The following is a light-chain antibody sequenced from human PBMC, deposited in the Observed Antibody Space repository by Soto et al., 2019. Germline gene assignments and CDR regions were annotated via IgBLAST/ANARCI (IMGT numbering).Light chain of an antibody. CDR3: AAWHDSLNGPV. CDR1: SSNIGGNP. V-gene: IGLV1-44*01. Sequence: QSVLTQPPSASGTPGQRVTISCSGSSSNIGGNPVNWYQQLPGTAPKLLTYTNNQRPSGVPDRFSGSKSGSSASLSISGLQSEDEADYYCAAWHDSLNGPVFGGGTKLTVL. CDR2: TNN. J-gene: IGLJ3*02.